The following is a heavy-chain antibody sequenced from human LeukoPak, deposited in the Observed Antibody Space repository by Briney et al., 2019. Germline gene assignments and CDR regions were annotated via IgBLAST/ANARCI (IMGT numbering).Heavy chain of an antibody. CDR2: IYPGDSDT. CDR3: ARHSPYYYDSSGYSLDY. V-gene: IGHV5-51*01. D-gene: IGHD3-22*01. CDR1: GYSFSSYW. J-gene: IGHJ4*02. Sequence: GESLKISCKGSGYSFSSYWIGWVRQVPGKGLEWMGIIYPGDSDTRYSPSFQGQVTISADKSINTAYLQWSSLKASDTAMYYCARHSPYYYDSSGYSLDYWGQGTLVTVSS.